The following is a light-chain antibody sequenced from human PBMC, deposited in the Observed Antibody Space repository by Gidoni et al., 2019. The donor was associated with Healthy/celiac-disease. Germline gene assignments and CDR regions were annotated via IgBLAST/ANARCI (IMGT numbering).Light chain of an antibody. CDR1: QSVSSY. CDR3: QQRSNWPPGVT. J-gene: IGKJ4*01. CDR2: DAS. Sequence: DIVFTQSPATLSLSPGVRATLSCRTSQSVSSYLAWYQQNPGQAPRPLIYDASNRATGIPARFSGSGSGTDFTLTISSLEPEDFAVYYCQQRSNWPPGVTFGGXTKVEIK. V-gene: IGKV3-11*01.